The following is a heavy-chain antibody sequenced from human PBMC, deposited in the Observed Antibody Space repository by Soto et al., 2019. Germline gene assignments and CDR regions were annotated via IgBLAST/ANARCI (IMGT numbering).Heavy chain of an antibody. V-gene: IGHV1-69*06. CDR1: GGTFSSYA. D-gene: IGHD4-17*01. Sequence: GASVKVSCKASGGTFSSYAISWVRQAPGQGLEWMGGIIPIFGTANYAQKFQGRVTITADKSTSTAYMELSSLRSEDTAVYYCATNYGDYVKRWFDPWGQGTLVTVSS. J-gene: IGHJ5*02. CDR2: IIPIFGTA. CDR3: ATNYGDYVKRWFDP.